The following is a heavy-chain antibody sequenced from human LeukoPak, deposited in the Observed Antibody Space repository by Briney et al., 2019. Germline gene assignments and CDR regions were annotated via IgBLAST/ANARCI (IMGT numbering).Heavy chain of an antibody. CDR1: GGSISSSSYY. Sequence: PSETLSLTCTVSGGSISSSSYYWGWIRQPPGKGLEWIGSIYYSGSTYYNPSLKSRVTISVDTSKNQFSLKLSSVTAADTAVYYCARDDFWSGYRYFDYWGQGTLVTVSS. V-gene: IGHV4-39*07. D-gene: IGHD3-3*01. CDR3: ARDDFWSGYRYFDY. CDR2: IYYSGST. J-gene: IGHJ4*02.